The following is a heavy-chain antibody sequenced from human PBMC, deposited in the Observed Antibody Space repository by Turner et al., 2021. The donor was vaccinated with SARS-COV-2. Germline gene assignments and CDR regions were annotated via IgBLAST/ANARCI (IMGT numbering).Heavy chain of an antibody. D-gene: IGHD3-10*01. Sequence: EVQLLESGGGSVQPGGSLRLSCAASGFAFSSYAMNWVRQAPGKGLEWVSVISGSGGGTHYADSVKGRFTISRDNSKNTLYLQMDSLRAEDTAVYYCAKDLRGITYYYGSGTYEVIDYWGQGTLVTVSS. J-gene: IGHJ4*02. CDR3: AKDLRGITYYYGSGTYEVIDY. CDR2: ISGSGGGT. CDR1: GFAFSSYA. V-gene: IGHV3-23*01.